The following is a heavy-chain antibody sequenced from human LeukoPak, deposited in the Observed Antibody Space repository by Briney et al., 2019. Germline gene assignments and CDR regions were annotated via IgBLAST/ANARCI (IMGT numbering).Heavy chain of an antibody. D-gene: IGHD3-22*01. Sequence: PGGSLRLSCAASGFTFSNAWMSWVRQAPGKGLEWVAFIRYDGSNKYYADSVKGRFTISRDNSKNTLYLQMNSLRAEDTAVYYCAKDRTIYYDSSTYLDYWGQGTLVTVSS. CDR3: AKDRTIYYDSSTYLDY. J-gene: IGHJ4*02. CDR2: IRYDGSNK. CDR1: GFTFSNAW. V-gene: IGHV3-30*02.